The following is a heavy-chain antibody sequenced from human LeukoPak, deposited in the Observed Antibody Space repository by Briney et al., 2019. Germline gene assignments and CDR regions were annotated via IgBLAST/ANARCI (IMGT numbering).Heavy chain of an antibody. CDR2: IYTSGST. Sequence: PSETLSLTCTVSGGSISSYYWSWIRQPAGKGLEWIGRIYTSGSTNYNPSLKSRVTMSVDTSKNQFSPKLSSVTAADTAVYYCARGVVPAAYPGNWFDPWGQGTLVTVSS. CDR3: ARGVVPAAYPGNWFDP. D-gene: IGHD2-2*01. V-gene: IGHV4-4*07. J-gene: IGHJ5*02. CDR1: GGSISSYY.